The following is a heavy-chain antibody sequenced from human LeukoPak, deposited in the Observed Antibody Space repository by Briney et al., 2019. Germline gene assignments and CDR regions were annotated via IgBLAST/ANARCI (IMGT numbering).Heavy chain of an antibody. Sequence: LGGSLRLSCEASGFTFSSYTMNWVRQAPGKGLEWVSYISSTSSYIYYADSVKGRFTISRDNAKNSLYLQMNSLRAEDTAVYYCAELGITMIGGVWGKGTTVTISS. CDR2: ISSTSSYI. V-gene: IGHV3-21*01. J-gene: IGHJ6*04. CDR3: AELGITMIGGV. CDR1: GFTFSSYT. D-gene: IGHD3-10*02.